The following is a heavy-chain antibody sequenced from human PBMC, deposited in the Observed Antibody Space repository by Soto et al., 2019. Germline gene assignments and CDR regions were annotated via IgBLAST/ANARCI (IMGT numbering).Heavy chain of an antibody. CDR3: ARRYCSGGSCYLGFDY. V-gene: IGHV2-26*01. CDR2: IFSNDEK. J-gene: IGHJ4*02. CDR1: GFSLSNARMG. D-gene: IGHD2-15*01. Sequence: ETLSLTCTVSGFSLSNARMGVSWIRQPPGKALEWLAHIFSNDEKSYSTSLKSRLTISKDTSKSQVVLTMTNMDPVDTATYYCARRYCSGGSCYLGFDYWGQGTLVTVSS.